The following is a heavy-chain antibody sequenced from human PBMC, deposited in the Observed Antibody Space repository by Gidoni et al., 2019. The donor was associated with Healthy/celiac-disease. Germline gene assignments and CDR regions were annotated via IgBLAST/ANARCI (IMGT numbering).Heavy chain of an antibody. Sequence: EVQLLESGGGLVQPGGSLRLTCAASGFPFCSYAMSWVRPAPGKGLEWVSAISGSGGSTYYADSVKGRFTISRDNSKNTLYLQMNSLRAEDTAVYYCAKAFLTIFGVVLPGMDVWGQGTTVTVSS. V-gene: IGHV3-23*01. J-gene: IGHJ6*02. CDR1: GFPFCSYA. D-gene: IGHD3-3*01. CDR3: AKAFLTIFGVVLPGMDV. CDR2: ISGSGGST.